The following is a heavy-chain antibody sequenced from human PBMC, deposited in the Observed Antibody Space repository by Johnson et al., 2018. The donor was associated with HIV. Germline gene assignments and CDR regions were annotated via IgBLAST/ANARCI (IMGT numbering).Heavy chain of an antibody. V-gene: IGHV3-13*01. CDR2: IGTAGDT. D-gene: IGHD1-26*01. J-gene: IGHJ3*02. CDR3: AKDKAVGATHYFAFDI. CDR1: GFTFSSYD. Sequence: VQLVESGGGLVQPGGSLRLSCAASGFTFSSYDMHWVRQVTGKGLEWVSAIGTAGDTYYPGSVKGRFTISRENAKNSLYLQMNSLRAEDTAVYYCAKDKAVGATHYFAFDIWGQGTMVTVSS.